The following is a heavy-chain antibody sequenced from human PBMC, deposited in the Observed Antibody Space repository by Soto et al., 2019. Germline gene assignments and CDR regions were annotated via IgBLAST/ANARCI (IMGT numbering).Heavy chain of an antibody. V-gene: IGHV5-10-1*01. Sequence: GESLKISCQASGDNFGDNFTSYWVTWVRQVPGKGLEWMGRIAPGDSHTNYCPSFEGHVTISADKSIRTAYMRWNSLKTSDTAIYYCSTGISCTRYMCPFYNYGLDVWGQGTTVTV. CDR2: IAPGDSHT. J-gene: IGHJ6*02. CDR3: STGISCTRYMCPFYNYGLDV. D-gene: IGHD3-16*02. CDR1: GDNFGDNFTSYW.